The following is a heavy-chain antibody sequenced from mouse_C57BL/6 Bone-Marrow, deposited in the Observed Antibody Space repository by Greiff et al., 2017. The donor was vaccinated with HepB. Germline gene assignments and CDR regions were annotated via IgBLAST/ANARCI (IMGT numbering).Heavy chain of an antibody. CDR1: GYTFTSYW. Sequence: QVQLQQPGAELVKPGASVKVYCKASGYTFTSYWMHWVKQRPGQGLEWIGRIHPSDSDTNYNQKFKGKATLTVDKSSSTAYMQLSSLTSEDSAVYYCAIPLLRTGAWFAYWGQGTLVTVSA. CDR2: IHPSDSDT. CDR3: AIPLLRTGAWFAY. D-gene: IGHD1-2*01. J-gene: IGHJ3*01. V-gene: IGHV1-74*01.